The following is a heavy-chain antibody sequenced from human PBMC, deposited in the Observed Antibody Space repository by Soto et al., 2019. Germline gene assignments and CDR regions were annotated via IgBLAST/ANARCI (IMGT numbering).Heavy chain of an antibody. CDR1: GYTFTSYG. CDR3: AKDGDNYFDSSGYYGPFDY. Sequence: ASVKVSCKASGYTFTSYGISWVRQAPGQGLEWMGWISAYNGNTNYAQKLQGRVTMTTDTSTSIAYMELNSLRAEDTAVYYCAKDGDNYFDSSGYYGPFDYWGQGTLVTVSS. D-gene: IGHD3-22*01. CDR2: ISAYNGNT. V-gene: IGHV1-18*01. J-gene: IGHJ4*02.